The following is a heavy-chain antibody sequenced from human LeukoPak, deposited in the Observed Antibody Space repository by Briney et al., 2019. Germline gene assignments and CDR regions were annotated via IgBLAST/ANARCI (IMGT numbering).Heavy chain of an antibody. CDR3: AREPSYCSSTSCYRGGFDY. Sequence: GASVKVSCKASGYTFTGYYMHWVRQAPAQGLEWMGWINPNSGGTNYAQKFQGRVTMTRDTSISTAYMELSRLRSDDTAVYYCAREPSYCSSTSCYRGGFDYWGQGTLVTVSS. J-gene: IGHJ4*02. V-gene: IGHV1-2*02. D-gene: IGHD2-2*02. CDR2: INPNSGGT. CDR1: GYTFTGYY.